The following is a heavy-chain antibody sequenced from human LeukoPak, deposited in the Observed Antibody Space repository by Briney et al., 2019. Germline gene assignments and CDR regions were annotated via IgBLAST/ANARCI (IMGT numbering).Heavy chain of an antibody. CDR3: AKDARQTYYDFWSGHFDY. V-gene: IGHV3-43D*04. J-gene: IGHJ4*02. D-gene: IGHD3-3*01. Sequence: PGGSLRLSCAASGFTFDDYAMHWVRHAPGKGLEWVSLISWDGGSTYYADSVKGRFTISRDNSKNSLYLQMNSLRAEDTALYYCAKDARQTYYDFWSGHFDYWGQGTLVTVSS. CDR1: GFTFDDYA. CDR2: ISWDGGST.